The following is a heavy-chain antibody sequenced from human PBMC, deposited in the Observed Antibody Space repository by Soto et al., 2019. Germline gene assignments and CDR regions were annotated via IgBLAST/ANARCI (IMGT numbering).Heavy chain of an antibody. J-gene: IGHJ4*02. D-gene: IGHD5-12*01. Sequence: SETLSLTCTVSGGSISSYYWSWIRQPPGKGLEWIGYIYYSGSTNYNPSLKSRVTISVDTSKNQFSLKLSSVTAADTAVYYCARAGRDGYRSEFDYWGQGTLVTVSS. CDR2: IYYSGST. CDR3: ARAGRDGYRSEFDY. CDR1: GGSISSYY. V-gene: IGHV4-59*01.